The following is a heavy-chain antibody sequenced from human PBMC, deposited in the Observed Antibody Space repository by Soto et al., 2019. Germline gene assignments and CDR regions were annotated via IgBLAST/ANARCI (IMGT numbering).Heavy chain of an antibody. CDR3: ARSSGYYDLADGRDAFDI. CDR1: GGSFSGYY. J-gene: IGHJ3*02. D-gene: IGHD3-22*01. Sequence: QVQLQQWGAGLLKPSETLSLTCAVYGGSFSGYYWSWIRQPPGKGLEWVGEVNHSGSTNYNPSLKSRVTISVGTSKNQFSLRLSSVFAADTGVYYCARSSGYYDLADGRDAFDIWGQGTMVTVSS. V-gene: IGHV4-34*01. CDR2: VNHSGST.